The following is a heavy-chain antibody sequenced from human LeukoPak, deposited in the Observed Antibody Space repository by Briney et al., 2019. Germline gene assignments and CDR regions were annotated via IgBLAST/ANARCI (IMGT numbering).Heavy chain of an antibody. J-gene: IGHJ3*02. CDR1: GFTFSRYS. CDR2: ISSSSSYI. V-gene: IGHV3-21*01. Sequence: GGSLRLSCAASGFTFSRYSMNWVRQAPGKGLEWVSSISSSSSYIYYADSVKGRFTISRDNAKNSLYLQMNSLRAEDTAVYYCAREGLTHDAFDIWGQGTMVTVFS. CDR3: AREGLTHDAFDI. D-gene: IGHD4/OR15-4a*01.